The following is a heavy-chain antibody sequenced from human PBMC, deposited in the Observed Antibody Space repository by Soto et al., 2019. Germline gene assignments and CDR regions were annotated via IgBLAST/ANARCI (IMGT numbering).Heavy chain of an antibody. CDR3: AIGRVTGTRRTFDD. CDR2: INHSGST. V-gene: IGHV4-34*01. D-gene: IGHD1-7*01. J-gene: IGHJ4*02. Sequence: SETLSLTCAVYGGSFSGYYWSWIRQPPGKGLEWIGEINHSGSTNYNPSLKSRVTISVDTSKNQFSLKLSSVTAADTAVYYCAIGRVTGTRRTFDDWGKGTLVTVSS. CDR1: GGSFSGYY.